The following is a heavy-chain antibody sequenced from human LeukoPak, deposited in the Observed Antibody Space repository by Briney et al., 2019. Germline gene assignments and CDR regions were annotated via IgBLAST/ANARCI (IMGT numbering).Heavy chain of an antibody. CDR3: ARKGSSGWYFDY. V-gene: IGHV4-59*01. CDR2: IYYSGST. Sequence: SETLSLTCTVSGGSNSSYYWSWIRQPPGKGLEWIGYIYYSGSTNYNPSLKSRVTISVDTSKNQFSLKLISVTAADTAVYYCARKGSSGWYFDYWGQGTLVTVSS. D-gene: IGHD6-19*01. CDR1: GGSNSSYY. J-gene: IGHJ4*02.